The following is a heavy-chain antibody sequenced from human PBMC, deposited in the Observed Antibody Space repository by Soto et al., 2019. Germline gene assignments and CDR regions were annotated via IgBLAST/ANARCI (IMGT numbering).Heavy chain of an antibody. CDR3: GKDRDDIEMVDAFGI. D-gene: IGHD3-9*01. J-gene: IGHJ3*02. V-gene: IGHV3-23*01. CDR2: ISGRGDIT. Sequence: EVQLLESGGGLVQPGGSLRLSCAASGFAFSGYAMTWVRPAPGQGLDWVSAISGRGDITYYADSVKGRFTISRDNSKNTLYLQLNSLRAEDTAIYYCGKDRDDIEMVDAFGIWGQGTMVTVSS. CDR1: GFAFSGYA.